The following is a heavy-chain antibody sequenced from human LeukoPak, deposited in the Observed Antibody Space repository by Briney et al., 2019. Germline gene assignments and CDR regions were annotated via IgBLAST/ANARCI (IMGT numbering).Heavy chain of an antibody. J-gene: IGHJ3*02. CDR2: INHSGST. V-gene: IGHV4-34*01. CDR3: ARVMIQDAFDI. D-gene: IGHD2-8*01. Sequence: SETLSLTCAVYGGSFSGYYWSWIRQPPGKGLEWIGEINHSGSTNYNPSLKSRVTISVDTSKNQFSLKLSSVTAADTAAYYCARVMIQDAFDIWGQGTMVTVSS. CDR1: GGSFSGYY.